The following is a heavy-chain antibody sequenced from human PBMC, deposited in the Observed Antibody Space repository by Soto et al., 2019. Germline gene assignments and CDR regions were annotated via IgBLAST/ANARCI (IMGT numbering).Heavy chain of an antibody. CDR3: ARDESIAVALDYAFDI. J-gene: IGHJ3*02. CDR2: IYYSGST. V-gene: IGHV4-61*01. D-gene: IGHD6-19*01. CDR1: GGSVSSGSYY. Sequence: SETLSLTCTVSGGSVSSGSYYWSWIRQPPGKGLEWIGYIYYSGSTNYNPSLKSRVTISVDTSKNQFSLKLSSVTAADTAVYYCARDESIAVALDYAFDIWGQGTMVTVSS.